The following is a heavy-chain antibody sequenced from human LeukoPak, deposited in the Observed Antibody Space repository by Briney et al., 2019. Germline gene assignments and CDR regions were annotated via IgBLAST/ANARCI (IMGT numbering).Heavy chain of an antibody. CDR3: AREVVLTGQISY. CDR1: GDSISSGRNY. D-gene: IGHD3-9*01. Sequence: PSETLSLTCSVSGDSISSGRNYWGWIRQSPGKGLEWIASIYSSGNTHSNPSLKSRVTISVDKSKNQFSLKLSSVTAADTAVYYCAREVVLTGQISYWGQGTLVTVSS. CDR2: IYSSGNT. J-gene: IGHJ4*02. V-gene: IGHV4-39*07.